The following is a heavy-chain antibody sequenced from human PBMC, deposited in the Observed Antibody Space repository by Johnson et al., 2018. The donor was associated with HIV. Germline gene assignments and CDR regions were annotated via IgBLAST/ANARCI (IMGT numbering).Heavy chain of an antibody. CDR1: RFTFDDYG. CDR3: AGEGVWGRRNLRAFYI. Sequence: EQLVESGGVVVHPGGSLRLSCETSRFTFDDYGMSWVRQAPGKGLEWVSGIKWNGGSTDYADSVTGRFTISRDNAKNSLYLQMNSLRAEDTALYYCAGEGVWGRRNLRAFYIWGQGTMGTVSS. CDR2: IKWNGGST. V-gene: IGHV3-20*04. J-gene: IGHJ3*02. D-gene: IGHD3-10*01.